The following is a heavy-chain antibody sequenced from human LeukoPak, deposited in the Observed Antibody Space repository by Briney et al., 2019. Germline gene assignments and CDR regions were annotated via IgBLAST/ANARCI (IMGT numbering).Heavy chain of an antibody. CDR1: GFTFSNYG. CDR2: ISGSGVTT. CDR3: ARDLWFGELLLDY. J-gene: IGHJ4*02. Sequence: GGTLRLSCAASGFTFSNYGMSWVRQAPGKGLEWVSAISGSGVTTYYADSVKGRFTISRDNAKNSLYLQMDSLRAEDTAVYYCARDLWFGELLLDYWGQGTLVTVSS. V-gene: IGHV3-23*01. D-gene: IGHD3-10*01.